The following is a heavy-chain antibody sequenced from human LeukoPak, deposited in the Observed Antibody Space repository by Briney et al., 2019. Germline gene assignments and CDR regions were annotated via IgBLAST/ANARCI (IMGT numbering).Heavy chain of an antibody. CDR1: GGSISSYY. CDR3: ARDKHEYYYGSGSYYRYGMDV. CDR2: IYYSGST. D-gene: IGHD3-10*01. V-gene: IGHV4-59*01. J-gene: IGHJ6*02. Sequence: PSETLSLTCTVSGGSISSYYWSWIRQPPGKGLEWIGYIYYSGSTNYNPSLKSRVTISVDTSKNQISLKLSSVTAADTAVYYCARDKHEYYYGSGSYYRYGMDVWGQGTTVTVSS.